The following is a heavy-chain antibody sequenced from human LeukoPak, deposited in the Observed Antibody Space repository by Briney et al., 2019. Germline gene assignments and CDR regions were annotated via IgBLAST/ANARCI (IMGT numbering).Heavy chain of an antibody. CDR3: ARGHQDDFWSGYYSLGYYYYGMDV. CDR1: GFTFSSYA. J-gene: IGHJ6*02. V-gene: IGHV3-30-3*01. Sequence: TGGSLRLSCAASGFTFSSYAMHWVRQAPGKGLEWVAVISYDGSNKYYADSVKGRFTISRDNSKNTLYLQMNSLRAEDTAVYYCARGHQDDFWSGYYSLGYYYYGMDVWGQGTTVTVSS. CDR2: ISYDGSNK. D-gene: IGHD3-3*01.